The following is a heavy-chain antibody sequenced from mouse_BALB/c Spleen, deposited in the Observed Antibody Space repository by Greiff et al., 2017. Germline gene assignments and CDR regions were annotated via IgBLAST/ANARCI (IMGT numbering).Heavy chain of an antibody. J-gene: IGHJ4*01. CDR1: GFTFSDYY. CDR3: ARAIYDGYLHYYAMDY. Sequence: EVKLMESGGGLVKPGGSLKLSCAASGFTFSDYYMYWVRQTPEKRLEWVATISDGGSYTYYPDSVKGRFTISRDNAKNNLYLQMSSLKSEDTAMYYCARAIYDGYLHYYAMDYWGQGTSVTVSS. CDR2: ISDGGSYT. D-gene: IGHD2-3*01. V-gene: IGHV5-4*02.